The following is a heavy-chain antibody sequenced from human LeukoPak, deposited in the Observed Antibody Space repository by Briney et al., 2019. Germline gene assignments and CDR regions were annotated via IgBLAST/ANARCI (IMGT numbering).Heavy chain of an antibody. Sequence: GASVKVSCKASGYTFTSQYMHWVRQAPGQGLEWMGIINPSGGSTSYAQKFQGRVTMTRDTSTSTVYMELSSLRSEDTAVYYCARGGYNYDYYYYMDVWGKGTTVTVSS. CDR1: GYTFTSQY. CDR3: ARGGYNYDYYYYMDV. CDR2: INPSGGST. D-gene: IGHD5-12*01. J-gene: IGHJ6*03. V-gene: IGHV1-46*01.